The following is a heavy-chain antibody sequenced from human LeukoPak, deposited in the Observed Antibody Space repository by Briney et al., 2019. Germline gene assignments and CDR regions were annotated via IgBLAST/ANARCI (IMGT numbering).Heavy chain of an antibody. V-gene: IGHV4-59*01. CDR2: VFDSGGT. Sequence: ASETLSLTCTVSGGSISNYWWSWIRQPPGKGLEWIGYVFDSGGTNYNPSLKSRVTISADTSKKQFSLKLSSVTAADTAVYYCARGYSSSWNYFDYWGQGTLVTVSS. D-gene: IGHD6-13*01. J-gene: IGHJ4*02. CDR3: ARGYSSSWNYFDY. CDR1: GGSISNYW.